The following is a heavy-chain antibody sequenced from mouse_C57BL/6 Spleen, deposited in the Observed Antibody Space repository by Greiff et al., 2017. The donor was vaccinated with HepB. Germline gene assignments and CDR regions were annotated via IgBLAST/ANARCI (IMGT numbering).Heavy chain of an antibody. J-gene: IGHJ2*01. D-gene: IGHD1-1*01. CDR1: GYTFTDYY. CDR3: ASRVIYYYLDY. V-gene: IGHV1-26*01. Sequence: EVQLQQSGPELVKPGASVKISCKASGYTFTDYYMNWVKQSHGKSLEWIGDINPNNGGTSYNQKFKGKATLTVDKSSSTAYMELRSLTSEDSAVYYCASRVIYYYLDYWGQGTTLTVSS. CDR2: INPNNGGT.